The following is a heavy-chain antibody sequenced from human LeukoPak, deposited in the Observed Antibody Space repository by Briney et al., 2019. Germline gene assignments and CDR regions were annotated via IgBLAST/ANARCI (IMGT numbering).Heavy chain of an antibody. J-gene: IGHJ5*02. CDR3: ARDFRDGYSPGFDP. V-gene: IGHV6-1*01. CDR2: TYFRSKWFN. CDR1: GDSVSSNSAA. D-gene: IGHD5-24*01. Sequence: SQTLSLTCAISGDSVSSNSAAWNWIRQSPSSGLEWLGRTYFRSKWFNDYAVSVKGRITINPDTSKNQFSLQLNSVTPEDTAVYYCARDFRDGYSPGFDPWGQGTLVTVSS.